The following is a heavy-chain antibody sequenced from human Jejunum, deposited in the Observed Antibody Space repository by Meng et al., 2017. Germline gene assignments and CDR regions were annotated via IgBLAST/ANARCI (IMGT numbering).Heavy chain of an antibody. D-gene: IGHD2-8*01. V-gene: IGHV4-4*02. CDR2: IDPSEST. Sequence: VPLQASGAGLVKPSGPMSLPWAVSGVSSSRTTWWSWVRQPPGKGLEWIGKIDPSESTHYNPSLKGRVTISAARSKNQFSLRLTSVTAADTAIYYCARAYCTDVSCHDFFDSWGQGTLVTVSS. CDR1: GVSSSRTTW. CDR3: ARAYCTDVSCHDFFDS. J-gene: IGHJ4*02.